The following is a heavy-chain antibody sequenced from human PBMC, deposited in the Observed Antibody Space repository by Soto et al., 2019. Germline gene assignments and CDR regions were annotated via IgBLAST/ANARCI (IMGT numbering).Heavy chain of an antibody. V-gene: IGHV3-21*02. CDR3: ARGRAGDIVLVPAHGMDV. D-gene: IGHD2-2*01. Sequence: VQLVESGGGLVKPGGSLRLSCAASGFTFSSYSMNWVRQAPGKGLEWVSSISSSSSYIYYADSVKGRFTISRDNAKNSLYLQMNSLRAEDTAVYYCARGRAGDIVLVPAHGMDVWGQGTTVTVSS. CDR2: ISSSSSYI. J-gene: IGHJ6*02. CDR1: GFTFSSYS.